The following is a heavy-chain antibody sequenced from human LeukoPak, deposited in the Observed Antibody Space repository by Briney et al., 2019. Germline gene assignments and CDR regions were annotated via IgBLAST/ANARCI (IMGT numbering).Heavy chain of an antibody. CDR1: GFTFSTYA. CDR3: ERENDQGFDY. J-gene: IGHJ4*02. D-gene: IGHD3-16*01. CDR2: FGTRSTSI. Sequence: PGGSLRLSCAASGFTFSTYAMNWVRQAPGKGLEWVSSFGTRSTSIYYAHSVTGRFIISRDNAKNSLYLQMNSLRAEDTAVYYCERENDQGFDYWGQGTLVTVSS. V-gene: IGHV3-21*01.